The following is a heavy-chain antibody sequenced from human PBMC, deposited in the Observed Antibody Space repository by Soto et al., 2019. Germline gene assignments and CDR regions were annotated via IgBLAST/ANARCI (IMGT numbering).Heavy chain of an antibody. J-gene: IGHJ6*02. D-gene: IGHD6-19*01. CDR2: ISGSGDNT. V-gene: IGHV3-23*01. CDR1: GFTFSNYA. Sequence: SLRLSCAASGFTFSNYAMTWVRQAPGKGLEWVSGISGSGDNTYHADSVKGRFTISRDNSRKKLYLQMNSLRAEDTAVYYCARTESSGWSTRYGMDVWGQGTTVTVSS. CDR3: ARTESSGWSTRYGMDV.